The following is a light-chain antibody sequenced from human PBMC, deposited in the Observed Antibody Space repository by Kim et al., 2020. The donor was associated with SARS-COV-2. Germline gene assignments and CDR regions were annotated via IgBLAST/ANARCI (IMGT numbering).Light chain of an antibody. J-gene: IGKJ5*01. V-gene: IGKV3-20*01. CDR1: QSVWNTY. CDR2: AAS. CDR3: QYYGSPIT. Sequence: EIVLTQSPGTLSLSPGERASLSCRASQSVWNTYLAWYQQKPGQAPRLLIYAASNRAAGIPDRFSGSGSGTDFTLTISRLGPEDFAVYFCQYYGSPITFGQGTRLEIK.